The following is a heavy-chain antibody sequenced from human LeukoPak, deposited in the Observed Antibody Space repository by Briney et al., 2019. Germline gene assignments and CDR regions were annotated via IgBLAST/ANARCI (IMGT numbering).Heavy chain of an antibody. Sequence: GGSLRLSCAASGFTFGSYAMSWARQTPGKGLEWVAVISYDGSNKYYADSVKGRFTISRDNSKNTLYLQMNSLRAEDTAVYYCLEMSYYFDYWGQGTLVTVSS. CDR2: ISYDGSNK. CDR3: LEMSYYFDY. J-gene: IGHJ4*02. V-gene: IGHV3-30*04. CDR1: GFTFGSYA.